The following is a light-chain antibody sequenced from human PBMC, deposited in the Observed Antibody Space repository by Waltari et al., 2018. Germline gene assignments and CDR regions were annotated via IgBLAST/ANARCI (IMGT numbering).Light chain of an antibody. CDR3: QAWDSSTAV. CDR2: QDS. CDR1: KLGDKY. V-gene: IGLV3-1*01. J-gene: IGLJ2*01. Sequence: SYELTQPPSVSVSPGQTASITCSVDKLGDKYACWYQQNPGQSPGLVIYQDSKRPSGVPERFSGSNSGNTATLTISGTQAVDEADYYCQAWDSSTAVFGGGTKLTVL.